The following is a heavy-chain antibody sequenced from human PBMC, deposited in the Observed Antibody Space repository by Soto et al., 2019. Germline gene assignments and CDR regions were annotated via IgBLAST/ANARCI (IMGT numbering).Heavy chain of an antibody. V-gene: IGHV1-3*05. CDR2: INAGNGNT. CDR1: GYTFTSYA. D-gene: IGHD3-10*01. J-gene: IGHJ4*02. CDR3: ARDRAHYGSGSYYPTY. Sequence: QVQLVQSGAEEKKPGASVKVSCKASGYTFTSYAMHWVRQAPGQRLEWMGWINAGNGNTKYSQKFQGRVTITRDTXAXXAYMELSSLRSEDTAVYYCARDRAHYGSGSYYPTYWGQGTLVTVSS.